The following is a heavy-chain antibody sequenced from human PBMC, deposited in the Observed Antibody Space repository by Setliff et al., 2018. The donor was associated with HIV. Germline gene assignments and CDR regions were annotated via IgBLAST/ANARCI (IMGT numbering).Heavy chain of an antibody. D-gene: IGHD1-26*01. CDR1: GGSSTDYY. CDR2: INHSGST. Sequence: PSETLSLTCAVFGGSSTDYYWIWIRQPPGKGLEWIGEINHSGSTHYNPSLKSRFIISVDTSKNQFSLKVNSMTAADTAVYYCARGARLLAAYSDRWDYFYMAVWGKGTTVTVSS. J-gene: IGHJ6*03. V-gene: IGHV4-34*01. CDR3: ARGARLLAAYSDRWDYFYMAV.